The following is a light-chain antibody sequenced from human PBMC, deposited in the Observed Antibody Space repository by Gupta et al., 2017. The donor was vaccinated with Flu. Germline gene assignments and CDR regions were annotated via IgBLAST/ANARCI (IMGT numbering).Light chain of an antibody. V-gene: IGKV1-5*03. Sequence: DAQMTQSPSTLSASVGDRVTITCRASHSISIWLAWYQQKPGKAPKILIYKASDLESGVPSRFSGSGSGTEFTLTISSLQPDDFATYYCQQYNSYSITFGQGTRLEIK. CDR3: QQYNSYSIT. CDR2: KAS. J-gene: IGKJ5*01. CDR1: HSISIW.